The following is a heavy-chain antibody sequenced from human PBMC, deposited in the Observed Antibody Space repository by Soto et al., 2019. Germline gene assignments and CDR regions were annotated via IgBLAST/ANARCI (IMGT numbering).Heavy chain of an antibody. Sequence: SETLSLTCTVSGDSMSDNTYHWDGIRQPPGKGLEWIGTIYYSGATHYNASLKSRVTISVDTSKNQFSLKLSSVTAADTAVYYCARAPRGIYGNPSYFDYWGQRTLVTVSS. D-gene: IGHD3-10*01. V-gene: IGHV4-39*07. J-gene: IGHJ4*02. CDR3: ARAPRGIYGNPSYFDY. CDR1: GDSMSDNTYH. CDR2: IYYSGAT.